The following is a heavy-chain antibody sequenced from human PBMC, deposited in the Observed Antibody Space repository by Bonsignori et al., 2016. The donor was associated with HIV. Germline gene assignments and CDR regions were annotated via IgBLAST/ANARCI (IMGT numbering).Heavy chain of an antibody. V-gene: IGHV4-39*01. CDR2: LRYSDTT. CDR1: GDSIGSTNYL. Sequence: QLQLQESGPGLVKPSETLSLTCTVSGDSIGSTNYLWGWVRQSPGKGLEYIASLRYSDTTNYNPSLKSRATISVDTSNNQFSLRLNSVTAADTAMYYCVPHRRSRLPPYYYYYTDVWGKGAPVTVSS. J-gene: IGHJ6*03. CDR3: VPHRRSRLPPYYYYYTDV. D-gene: IGHD6-13*01.